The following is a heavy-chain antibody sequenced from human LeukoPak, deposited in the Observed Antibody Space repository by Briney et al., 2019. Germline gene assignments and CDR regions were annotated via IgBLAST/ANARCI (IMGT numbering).Heavy chain of an antibody. CDR3: ARDPHADCSSTSCYNDY. D-gene: IGHD2-2*02. V-gene: IGHV3-30*03. J-gene: IGHJ4*02. CDR1: GFTFSSYG. CDR2: ISYDGSNK. Sequence: GGSLRLSCAASGFTFSSYGMHWVRQAPGKGLEWVAVISYDGSNKYYADSVKGRFTISRDNSKNTLYLQMNSLRAEDTAVYYCARDPHADCSSTSCYNDYWGQGTLVTVSS.